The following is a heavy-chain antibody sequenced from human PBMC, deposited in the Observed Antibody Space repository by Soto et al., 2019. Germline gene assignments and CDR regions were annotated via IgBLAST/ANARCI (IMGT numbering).Heavy chain of an antibody. V-gene: IGHV4-39*01. Sequence: SQTLSLTCTVSGGSISSSSYYWGWIRQPPGKGLEWIGSIYYSGSTYYNPSLKSRVTISVDTSKNQFSLKLSSVTAADTAVYYCARLTQSYDAFDIWGQGTMVTVSS. D-gene: IGHD1-26*01. J-gene: IGHJ3*02. CDR2: IYYSGST. CDR3: ARLTQSYDAFDI. CDR1: GGSISSSSYY.